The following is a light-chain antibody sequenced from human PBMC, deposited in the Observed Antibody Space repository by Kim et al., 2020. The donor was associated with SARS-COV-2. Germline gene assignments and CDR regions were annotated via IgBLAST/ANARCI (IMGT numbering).Light chain of an antibody. J-gene: IGLJ1*01. Sequence: SYEPTQPPSVSVAPGETARITCETDNIGDYSVHWYQQKPGQAPAVVITYDSDRPSGIPERFSGSNSGNTATLTISRVEAGDEADYHCQVWDSLSDHYVFGSGTKVTVL. CDR1: NIGDYS. CDR3: QVWDSLSDHYV. V-gene: IGLV3-21*04. CDR2: YDS.